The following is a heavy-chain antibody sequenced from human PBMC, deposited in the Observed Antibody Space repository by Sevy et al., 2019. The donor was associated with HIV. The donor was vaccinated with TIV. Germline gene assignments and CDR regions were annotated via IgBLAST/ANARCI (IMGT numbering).Heavy chain of an antibody. CDR3: AKTWYSGYDDY. V-gene: IGHV3-23*01. CDR2: ISGSGGST. Sequence: GGYLRLSCAASGFTFSSYAMSWVRQAPGKGLEWISAISGSGGSTYYADSVKGRFTISRDNSKNTLYLQMNSLRAEVTAVYYRAKTWYSGYDDYWGQGTLVTVSS. D-gene: IGHD5-12*01. CDR1: GFTFSSYA. J-gene: IGHJ4*02.